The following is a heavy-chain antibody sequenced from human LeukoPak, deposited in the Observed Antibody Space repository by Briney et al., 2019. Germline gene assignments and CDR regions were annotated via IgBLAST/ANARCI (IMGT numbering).Heavy chain of an antibody. CDR3: AIGGHSSSSWRNFFDY. Sequence: PGGSLRLSCVVSGLTFSSYAMTWVRQAPGKGLEWVSSTSDSGTNTYYADSVKGHFTISRDNSKNTLYLQMNSLRAEDTALYYCAIGGHSSSSWRNFFDYWGQGTLVTVSS. CDR1: GLTFSSYA. J-gene: IGHJ4*02. V-gene: IGHV3-23*01. CDR2: TSDSGTNT. D-gene: IGHD6-6*01.